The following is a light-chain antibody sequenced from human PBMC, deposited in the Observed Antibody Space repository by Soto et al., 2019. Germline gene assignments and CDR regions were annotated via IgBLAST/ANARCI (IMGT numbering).Light chain of an antibody. CDR2: DAS. Sequence: EIVLTPSPGTLSLSPVEIANLSFRASQTVRTNYLAWYQQKPGQAPRLLIYDASSRATGIPDRFSGGGSGTDFTLTISRLEPEDFAVXXCQKFSSYPLTFGGGTKVDIK. CDR3: QKFSSYPLT. CDR1: QTVRTNY. J-gene: IGKJ4*01. V-gene: IGKV3-20*01.